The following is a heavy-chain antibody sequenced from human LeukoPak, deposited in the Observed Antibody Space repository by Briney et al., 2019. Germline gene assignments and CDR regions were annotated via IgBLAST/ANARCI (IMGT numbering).Heavy chain of an antibody. D-gene: IGHD6-13*01. CDR1: GYTFTGYY. CDR3: ARDHGGSSSWYGNFDY. CDR2: INPSGGST. V-gene: IGHV1-46*01. J-gene: IGHJ4*02. Sequence: ASVKVSCKASGYTFTGYYMHWVRQAPGQGLEWMGIINPSGGSTSYAQKFQGRVTMTRDMSTSTVYMELSSLRSEDTAVYYCARDHGGSSSWYGNFDYWGQGTLVTVSS.